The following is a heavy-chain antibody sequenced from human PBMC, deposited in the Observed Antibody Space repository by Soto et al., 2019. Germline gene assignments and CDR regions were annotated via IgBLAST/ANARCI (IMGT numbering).Heavy chain of an antibody. D-gene: IGHD6-19*01. Sequence: PGGSRKRPWSAYGFTLTTYAITGVGQIPDLRLGGVAAISNDGKGQYYAAAGQGRFTIFRDNARNTVSLQMDSLRTEDTAVYCCATEFTQWLARFDYWGQGTPVTVSS. V-gene: IGHV3-30*03. CDR1: GFTLTTYA. CDR3: ATEFTQWLARFDY. J-gene: IGHJ4*02. CDR2: ISNDGKGQ.